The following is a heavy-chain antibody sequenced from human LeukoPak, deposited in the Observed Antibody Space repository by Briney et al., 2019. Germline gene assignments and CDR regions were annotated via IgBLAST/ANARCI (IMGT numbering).Heavy chain of an antibody. Sequence: GGSLRLSCAASGFTFSTYFMYWVRQAPGKGLEWVAVISYDESNKYYADSVKGRFTISRDNSKNTLYLQMNSLRPEDAAVYYCARERSYGSGSYDYWGQGTLVTVSS. CDR1: GFTFSTYF. D-gene: IGHD3-10*01. CDR3: ARERSYGSGSYDY. J-gene: IGHJ4*02. V-gene: IGHV3-30-3*01. CDR2: ISYDESNK.